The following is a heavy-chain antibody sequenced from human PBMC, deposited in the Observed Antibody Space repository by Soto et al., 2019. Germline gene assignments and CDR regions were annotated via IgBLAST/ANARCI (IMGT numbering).Heavy chain of an antibody. V-gene: IGHV4-59*08. CDR2: IYYSGST. J-gene: IGHJ3*02. Sequence: QVQLQESGPGLVKPSETLSLTCTVSGGSISSYYWSWIRQPPGKGLEWIGDIYYSGSTNYNPSLKSRVTISVDTSKNQFSLKLSSVTAADTAVYYCARVWGYAFDIWGQGTMVTVSS. D-gene: IGHD7-27*01. CDR1: GGSISSYY. CDR3: ARVWGYAFDI.